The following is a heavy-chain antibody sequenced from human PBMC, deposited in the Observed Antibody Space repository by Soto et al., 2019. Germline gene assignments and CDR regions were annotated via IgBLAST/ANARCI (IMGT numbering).Heavy chain of an antibody. CDR2: INPNSGGT. CDR3: AKASSGYSYGTLRYYGMDV. J-gene: IGHJ6*02. V-gene: IGHV1-2*04. D-gene: IGHD5-18*01. Sequence: ASVKVSCKASGYTFTGYYMHWVRQAPGQGLEWMGWINPNSGGTNYAQKFQGWVTMTRDTSISTAYMELSRLRSDDTAVYYCAKASSGYSYGTLRYYGMDVWGQGTTVTVSS. CDR1: GYTFTGYY.